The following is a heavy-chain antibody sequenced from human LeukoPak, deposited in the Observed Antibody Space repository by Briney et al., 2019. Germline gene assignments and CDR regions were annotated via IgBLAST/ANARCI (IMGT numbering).Heavy chain of an antibody. CDR2: IIPIFGTA. CDR1: GGTFSSYA. D-gene: IGHD3-9*01. V-gene: IGHV1-69*05. Sequence: GSSVKVSFKASGGTFSSYAISWVRQAPGQGLEWMGRIIPIFGTANYAQKFQGRVTITTDESTSTAYMELRSLRSEDTAVYYCAREVNYDILTGYYYFDYWGQGTLVTVSS. J-gene: IGHJ4*02. CDR3: AREVNYDILTGYYYFDY.